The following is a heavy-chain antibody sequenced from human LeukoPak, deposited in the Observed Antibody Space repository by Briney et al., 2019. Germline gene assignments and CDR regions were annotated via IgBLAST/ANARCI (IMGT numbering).Heavy chain of an antibody. CDR3: AKDHPDTILNDY. V-gene: IGHV3-23*01. CDR1: GFTFNSYT. CDR2: IGGSGSST. Sequence: GGSLRLSCAASGFTFNSYTMSWVRQAPGKGLEWVSAIGGSGSSTYYTDSVKGRFTISRDNSKNTLYLQMNSLRAEDTAVYYCAKDHPDTILNDYWGQGTLVTVSS. D-gene: IGHD5-18*01. J-gene: IGHJ4*02.